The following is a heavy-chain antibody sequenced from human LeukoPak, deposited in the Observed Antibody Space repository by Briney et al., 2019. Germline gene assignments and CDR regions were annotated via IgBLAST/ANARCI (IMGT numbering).Heavy chain of an antibody. V-gene: IGHV3-30-3*01. J-gene: IGHJ4*02. Sequence: GGSLRLSCAASGFTFSSYAMHWVRQAPGKGLEWVAVISYDGSNKFYADSVKGRFTLSRDNSKNTLYLQMNSLRAEDTAVYYCARDAPGACLDYWGQGTLVTVSS. CDR1: GFTFSSYA. CDR3: ARDAPGACLDY. D-gene: IGHD3-10*01. CDR2: ISYDGSNK.